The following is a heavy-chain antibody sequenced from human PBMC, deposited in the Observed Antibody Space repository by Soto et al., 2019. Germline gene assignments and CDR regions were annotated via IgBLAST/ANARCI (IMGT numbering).Heavy chain of an antibody. CDR3: ARVRTLHVASDY. Sequence: PSETLSLTCSVSGVSISSVSYYWGWVRQHPVKGLEWIGYIYYSGSSYYNPSLKSRVTISIDTSKNQFSLNLSSVTAADTAVYYCARVRTLHVASDYWGQGTLVTVSS. CDR2: IYYSGSS. J-gene: IGHJ4*02. D-gene: IGHD2-21*01. V-gene: IGHV4-31*03. CDR1: GVSISSVSYY.